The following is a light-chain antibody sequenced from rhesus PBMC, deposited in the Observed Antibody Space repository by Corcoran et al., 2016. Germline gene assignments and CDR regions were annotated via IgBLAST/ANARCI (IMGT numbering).Light chain of an antibody. CDR2: EAT. CDR1: QDITND. J-gene: IGKJ3*01. V-gene: IGKV1-25*01. CDR3: QHYYSIPFT. Sequence: DIQMTQSPSSLSASVGDRVTITCRASQDITNDLAWYQQKPGETPKLLNFEATSLQSGIPSRVSGSGSGTDFTLTISSLQSEDFATYSCQHYYSIPFTFGPGTKLDIK.